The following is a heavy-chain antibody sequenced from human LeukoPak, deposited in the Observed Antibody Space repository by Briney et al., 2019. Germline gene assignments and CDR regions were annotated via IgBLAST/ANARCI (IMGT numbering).Heavy chain of an antibody. Sequence: GASLKISSTGSGYSFTTYLISCVRQMPGKGLEWMGIIYPGNSYTRYSTSFEGQVTISADKSISTAYLQWSSLKASDTAMYYCARLPTIISYFDYWGQGALVTVSS. CDR2: IYPGNSYT. V-gene: IGHV5-51*01. D-gene: IGHD5-24*01. J-gene: IGHJ4*02. CDR3: ARLPTIISYFDY. CDR1: GYSFTTYL.